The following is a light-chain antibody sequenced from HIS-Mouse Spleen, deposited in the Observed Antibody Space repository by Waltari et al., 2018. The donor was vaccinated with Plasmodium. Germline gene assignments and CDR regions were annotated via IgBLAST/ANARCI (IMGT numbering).Light chain of an antibody. Sequence: QSVLTQPPSVSAAPGQKVTISCSGSSSNIGHNYVSWYQQLPGPAPKLLIYDNNNRPSGIPDRFSGSKSGTSATLGITGRQTGDEADYYCGTWDSSLSAGVFGGGTKLTVL. V-gene: IGLV1-51*01. CDR2: DNN. CDR3: GTWDSSLSAGV. J-gene: IGLJ3*02. CDR1: SSNIGHNY.